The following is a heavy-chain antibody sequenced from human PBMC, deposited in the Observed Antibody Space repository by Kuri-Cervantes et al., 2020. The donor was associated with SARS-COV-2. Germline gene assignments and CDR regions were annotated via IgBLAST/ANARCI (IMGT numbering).Heavy chain of an antibody. V-gene: IGHV3-30-3*01. CDR2: ISYDGSNK. J-gene: IGHJ4*02. D-gene: IGHD3-3*01. CDR3: ARDSLYYDFWSGLYGPSH. Sequence: GESLKISCAASGFTFSSYAMHWVRQAPGKGLEWVAVISYDGSNKYYADSVKGRFTISRDNSKNTLYLQMNSLRAEDTAVYYCARDSLYYDFWSGLYGPSHWGQGTLVTVSS. CDR1: GFTFSSYA.